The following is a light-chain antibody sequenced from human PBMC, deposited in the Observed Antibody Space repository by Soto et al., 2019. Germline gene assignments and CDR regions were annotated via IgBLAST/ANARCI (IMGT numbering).Light chain of an antibody. Sequence: DIQMTQSPSTLSASVGDRVTITCRASQSISSWLAWYQQKPGKAPKLPIYDASSLESGVPSRFSGSGSGTEFTLNISSLEPDDFATYYCQQYNSYSWTFGQGTKVEIK. J-gene: IGKJ1*01. CDR3: QQYNSYSWT. CDR2: DAS. CDR1: QSISSW. V-gene: IGKV1-5*01.